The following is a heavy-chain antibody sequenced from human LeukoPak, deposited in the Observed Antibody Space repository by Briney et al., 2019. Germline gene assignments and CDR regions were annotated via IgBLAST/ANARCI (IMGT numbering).Heavy chain of an antibody. V-gene: IGHV5-51*01. J-gene: IGHJ6*03. CDR3: ARHGPGGDYYYYYMDV. D-gene: IGHD3-16*01. CDR2: IYPGDSDT. CDR1: GYSFTNYW. Sequence: GESLKISCKGSGYSFTNYWIGWVRQMPGKGLEWMGIIYPGDSDTRYSPSFQGQVTISADKSISTAYLQWSSLKASDTAMYYCARHGPGGDYYYYYMDVWGKGTTVTVSS.